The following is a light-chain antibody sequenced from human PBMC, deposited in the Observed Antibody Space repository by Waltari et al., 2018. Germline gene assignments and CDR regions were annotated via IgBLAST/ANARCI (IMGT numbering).Light chain of an antibody. CDR1: QSVFTY. CDR2: DVS. V-gene: IGKV3-11*01. CDR3: QQRASSWVT. Sequence: IVLTQSPATLSLSPGERATLSCRASQSVFTYLAWFQQKPGQAPRLLMYDVSKRATGIPARFSGSGSGTDFTLTISSLEPEDFGVYYCQQRASSWVTFGGGTKVDIK. J-gene: IGKJ4*01.